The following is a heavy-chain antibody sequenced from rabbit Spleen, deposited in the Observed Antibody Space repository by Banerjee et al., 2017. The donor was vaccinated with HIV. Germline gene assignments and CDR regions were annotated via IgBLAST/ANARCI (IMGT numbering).Heavy chain of an antibody. CDR2: IDPVFGSA. CDR1: GFDFSSYY. CDR3: ARGGGL. V-gene: IGHV1S7*01. J-gene: IGHJ4*01. Sequence: QLVESGGGLVQPGGSLKLSCKASGFDFSSYYMSWVRQAPGKGLEWIGYIDPVFGSAYYASWVNGRFSISRENTQNTVSLQLNSLTAADTATYFCARGGGLWGPGTLVTVS.